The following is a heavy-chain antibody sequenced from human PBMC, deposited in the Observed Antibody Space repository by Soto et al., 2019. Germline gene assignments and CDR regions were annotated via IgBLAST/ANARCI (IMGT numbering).Heavy chain of an antibody. CDR1: GYTFTSYG. CDR3: ARDETYYYDSSGAPCDY. J-gene: IGHJ4*02. V-gene: IGHV1-18*01. Sequence: QVQLVQSGAEVKKPGASVKVSCKASGYTFTSYGISWVRQAPGQGLEWMGWSSAYNGNTNYAQKLQGRVTMTTDTSTSKDYMELRSLRSESTDGYYCARDETYYYDSSGAPCDYWGQGTLVNVSS. CDR2: SSAYNGNT. D-gene: IGHD3-22*01.